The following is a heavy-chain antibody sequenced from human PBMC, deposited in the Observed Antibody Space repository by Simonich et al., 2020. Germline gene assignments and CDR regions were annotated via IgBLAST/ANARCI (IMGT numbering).Heavy chain of an antibody. Sequence: QVQLQESGPGLVKPSETLSLTCTVSGGSICSYYWSWIRQPPGKGLEWIGYIYYSGSTNYNPSLKSRVTISLDTSKNQFSLKLSSVTAADTAVYYCARHGNWGYFDYWGQGTLVTVSS. J-gene: IGHJ4*02. V-gene: IGHV4-59*08. CDR1: GGSICSYY. CDR2: IYYSGST. D-gene: IGHD7-27*01. CDR3: ARHGNWGYFDY.